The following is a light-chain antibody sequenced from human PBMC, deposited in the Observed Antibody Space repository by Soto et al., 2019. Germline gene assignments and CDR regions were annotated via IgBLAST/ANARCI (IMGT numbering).Light chain of an antibody. V-gene: IGKV3-11*01. Sequence: ETVLTQSPATLSLSPGERATLSCRASQSVSTYLAWYQQKPGQAPRLLIYDASNRATGIPARFSGSGSGTDCTLTISSLEPEDFAVYYCQQRSNWPPLTFGQGTKLEIK. CDR3: QQRSNWPPLT. CDR1: QSVSTY. J-gene: IGKJ2*01. CDR2: DAS.